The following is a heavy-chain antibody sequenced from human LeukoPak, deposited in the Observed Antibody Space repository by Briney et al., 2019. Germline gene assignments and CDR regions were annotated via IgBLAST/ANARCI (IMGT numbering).Heavy chain of an antibody. CDR2: INHSGST. CDR3: ARAFSPGQPLTPYYFDY. D-gene: IGHD6-13*01. CDR1: GGSISSSNYY. J-gene: IGHJ4*02. V-gene: IGHV4-39*07. Sequence: LSETLSLTCTVSGGSISSSNYYWDWMRQPPGEGLEWIGEINHSGSTNYNPSLKSRVTISVDTSKNQFSLKLSSVTAADTAVYYCARAFSPGQPLTPYYFDYWGQGTLVTVSS.